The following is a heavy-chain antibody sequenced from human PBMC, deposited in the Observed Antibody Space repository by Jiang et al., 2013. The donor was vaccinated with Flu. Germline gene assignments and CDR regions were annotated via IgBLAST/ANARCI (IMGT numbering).Heavy chain of an antibody. Sequence: VKPSETLSLTCSVSGGSISGYHWNWIRQPPGKGLEWIGYISYSGSAKYDASLQSRVTISVDTSKNQFSLNLRSVTAADTAVYYCARWGNYGGNSLRAYDIWGQGTMIPVSS. CDR1: GGSISGYH. CDR2: ISYSGSA. D-gene: IGHD4-23*01. J-gene: IGHJ3*02. CDR3: ARWGNYGGNSLRAYDI. V-gene: IGHV4-59*01.